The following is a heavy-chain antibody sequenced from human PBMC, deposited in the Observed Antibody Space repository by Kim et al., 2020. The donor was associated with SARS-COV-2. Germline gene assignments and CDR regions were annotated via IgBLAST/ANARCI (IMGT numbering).Heavy chain of an antibody. D-gene: IGHD2-15*01. V-gene: IGHV3-53*01. Sequence: GGSLRLSCAASGFTVSSNYMSWVRQAPGKGLEWVSVIYSGGTTYYADSVKGRFTIPRANSKNTLYLQMNSLRAEDTAVYYCARDLRIVGMDVWGQGTTVTVSS. CDR2: IYSGGTT. CDR3: ARDLRIVGMDV. J-gene: IGHJ6*02. CDR1: GFTVSSNY.